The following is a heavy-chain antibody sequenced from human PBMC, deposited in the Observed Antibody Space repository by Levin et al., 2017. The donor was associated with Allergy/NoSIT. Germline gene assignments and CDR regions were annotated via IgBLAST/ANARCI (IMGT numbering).Heavy chain of an antibody. CDR2: IWYDGSNK. Sequence: GGSLRLSCAASGFTFSSYGMHWVRQAPGKGLEWVAVIWYDGSNKYYADSVKGRFTISRDNSKNTLYLQMNSLRAEDTAVYYCARDLGIAAPYATRNYYYYYYMDGWGKGTTVTVSS. J-gene: IGHJ6*03. D-gene: IGHD6-13*01. V-gene: IGHV3-33*01. CDR1: GFTFSSYG. CDR3: ARDLGIAAPYATRNYYYYYYMDG.